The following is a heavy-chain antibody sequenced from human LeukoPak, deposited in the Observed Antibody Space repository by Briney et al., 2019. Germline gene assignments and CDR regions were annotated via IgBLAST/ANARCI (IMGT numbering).Heavy chain of an antibody. V-gene: IGHV3-33*06. J-gene: IGHJ5*02. CDR1: VFTFSSHG. CDR2: IWYDGSKK. CDR3: GKDLSRGSNWFDP. D-gene: IGHD5-12*01. Sequence: GGSLRLSCVASVFTFSSHGFHWVRQAPGKGLEWVALIWYDGSKKDYADSVKGRFTISRDDSKKTLYLQMNSVRVEDTAIYYCGKDLSRGSNWFDPRGQGTLVTVSS.